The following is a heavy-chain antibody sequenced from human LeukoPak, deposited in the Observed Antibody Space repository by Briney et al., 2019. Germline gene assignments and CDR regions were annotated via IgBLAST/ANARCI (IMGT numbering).Heavy chain of an antibody. CDR3: AKGAGYCSSTSCSPDAFDI. D-gene: IGHD2-2*01. CDR2: VSYDGSNK. CDR1: GFTFSSYG. J-gene: IGHJ3*02. V-gene: IGHV3-30*18. Sequence: PGGSLRVSCAASGFTFSSYGMPWVRQAPGKGLEWVAVVSYDGSNKYYADSVKGRFTISRDNSKNTLYLQMNSLRAEDTAVYYCAKGAGYCSSTSCSPDAFDIWGQGTMVTVSS.